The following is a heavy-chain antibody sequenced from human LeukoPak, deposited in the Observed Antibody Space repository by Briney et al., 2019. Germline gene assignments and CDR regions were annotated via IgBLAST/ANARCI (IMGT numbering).Heavy chain of an antibody. CDR1: GYTFTSNY. CDR3: ARADSNNWDAKYYFDY. CDR2: INPNSGGT. Sequence: ASVKVSCKASGYTFTSNYMHWVRQAPGQGLEWMGRINPNSGGTNYAQKFQGRVTMTRDTSITTAYMELSRLRSDDTAVYYCARADSNNWDAKYYFDYWGQGALVTVSS. D-gene: IGHD1-26*01. J-gene: IGHJ4*02. V-gene: IGHV1-2*06.